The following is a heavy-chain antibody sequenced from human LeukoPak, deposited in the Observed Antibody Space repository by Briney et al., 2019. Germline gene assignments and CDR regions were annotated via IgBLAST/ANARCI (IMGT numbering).Heavy chain of an antibody. CDR1: GFTFSSYS. Sequence: PGGSLRLSCAASGFTFSSYSMNWVRQAPGKGLEWVSAISGSGGSTYYADSVKGRFTISRDNSKNTLYLQMNSLRAGDTAVYYCAKRHSSSWYFWGQGTLVTVSS. V-gene: IGHV3-23*01. CDR3: AKRHSSSWYF. J-gene: IGHJ4*02. CDR2: ISGSGGST. D-gene: IGHD6-13*01.